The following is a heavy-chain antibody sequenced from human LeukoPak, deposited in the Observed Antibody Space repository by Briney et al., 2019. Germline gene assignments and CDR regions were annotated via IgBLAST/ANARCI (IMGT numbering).Heavy chain of an antibody. J-gene: IGHJ4*02. CDR1: GFTFSSYA. Sequence: GGSLRLSCAASGFTFSSYAMNWVRQAPGKGLEWVSLICGSGGITYYADSVKGRFTISRDNSKNTLYLQMNSLRAGDTAVYYCAKIRYGGDSGLDYWGQGTLVTVSS. D-gene: IGHD2-21*01. V-gene: IGHV3-23*01. CDR3: AKIRYGGDSGLDY. CDR2: ICGSGGIT.